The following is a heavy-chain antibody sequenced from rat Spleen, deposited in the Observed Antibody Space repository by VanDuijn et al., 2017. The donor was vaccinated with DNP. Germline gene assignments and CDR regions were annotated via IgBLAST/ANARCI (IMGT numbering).Heavy chain of an antibody. V-gene: IGHV5-7*01. CDR3: ARPDY. CDR1: GFTFSDYN. J-gene: IGHJ2*01. CDR2: ITYDGRST. Sequence: VQLVESGGGLLQPGGSLKLSCAASGFTFSDYNMAWVRQPPKKGLEWVGSITYDGRSTDYRDSVKGRFTMSRDNAKSTLYLQMDSLRSEDTATYYCARPDYWGQGVMVTVSS.